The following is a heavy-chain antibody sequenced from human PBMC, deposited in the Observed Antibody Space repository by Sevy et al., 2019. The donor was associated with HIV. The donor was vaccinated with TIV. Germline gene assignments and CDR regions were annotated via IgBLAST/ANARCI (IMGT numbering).Heavy chain of an antibody. CDR1: GFTFSSYS. J-gene: IGHJ3*02. Sequence: GGSLRLSCAASGFTFSSYSMNWVRQAPGKGLEWVSSISSSSSDIYYADSVKGRFTISRDNAKNSLYLQMNSLRAEDTAVYYCAREVVTGTYDAFDIWGQGTMVTV. D-gene: IGHD1-20*01. CDR2: ISSSSSDI. V-gene: IGHV3-21*01. CDR3: AREVVTGTYDAFDI.